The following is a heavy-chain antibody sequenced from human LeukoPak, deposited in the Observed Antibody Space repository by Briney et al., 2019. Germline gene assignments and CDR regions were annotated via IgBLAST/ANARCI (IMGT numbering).Heavy chain of an antibody. J-gene: IGHJ6*02. CDR3: ARELVPAAKSPYYYYGMDV. D-gene: IGHD2-2*01. Sequence: ASVKVSCKASGYTFTSYAMHWVRQAPGQRLEWMGWINAGNGNTKYSQKFQGRVTMTRNTSISTAYMELSSLRSEDTAVYYCARELVPAAKSPYYYYGMDVWGQGTTVTVSS. CDR1: GYTFTSYA. CDR2: INAGNGNT. V-gene: IGHV1-3*01.